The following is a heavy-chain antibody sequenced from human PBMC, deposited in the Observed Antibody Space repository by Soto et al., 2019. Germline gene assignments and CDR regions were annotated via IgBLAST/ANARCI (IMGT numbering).Heavy chain of an antibody. CDR2: IYSGGST. V-gene: IGHV3-53*01. Sequence: GGSLRLSCAASEFAVSSNYMSWVRQAPGKGLEWVSIIYSGGSTYYADSVKGRFTISRDISKNTLYLQMNSLRAEDTAVYYCAREGVEYGDYSFDIWGQGTMVTVSS. J-gene: IGHJ3*02. D-gene: IGHD4-17*01. CDR3: AREGVEYGDYSFDI. CDR1: EFAVSSNY.